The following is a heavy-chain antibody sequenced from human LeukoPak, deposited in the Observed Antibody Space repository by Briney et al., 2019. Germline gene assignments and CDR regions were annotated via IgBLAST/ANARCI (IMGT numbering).Heavy chain of an antibody. D-gene: IGHD4-11*01. CDR2: IIPIFGTA. CDR1: GGTFSSYA. J-gene: IGHJ6*02. V-gene: IGHV1-69*13. CDR3: AREGTVAYYGMDV. Sequence: SVKVSCKASGGTFSSYANSWVRQAPGQGLEWMGGIIPIFGTANYAQKFQGRVTITADESTSTAYMELSSLRSEDTAVYYCAREGTVAYYGMDVWGQGTTVTVSS.